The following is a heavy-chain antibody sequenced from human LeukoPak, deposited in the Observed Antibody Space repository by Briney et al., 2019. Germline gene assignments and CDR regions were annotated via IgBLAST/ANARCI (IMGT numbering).Heavy chain of an antibody. D-gene: IGHD2-15*01. CDR3: ARLPRCSGGSCYSDYYYYMDV. V-gene: IGHV4-39*01. CDR1: GGSISSSSYY. J-gene: IGHJ6*03. CDR2: IYYSGST. Sequence: SETLSLTCTASGGSISSSSYYWGWIRQPPGKGLEWIGSIYYSGSTYYNPSLKSRVTISVDTSKNQFSLKLSSVTAADTAVYYCARLPRCSGGSCYSDYYYYMDVWGKGTTVTISS.